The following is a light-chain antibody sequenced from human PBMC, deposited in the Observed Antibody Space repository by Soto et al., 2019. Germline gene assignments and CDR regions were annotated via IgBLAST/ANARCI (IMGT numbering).Light chain of an antibody. CDR2: LTS. CDR1: QALNTR. Sequence: IVLTQSPATLSAFPGDIVTLSCRASQALNTRLAWYQHKPGQAPRLLIYLTSNRAAGVPSRFSAWVSETDFTLTISDVQPEDFAVYYCHQRQSWPRTFGQGTKV. V-gene: IGKV3-11*01. J-gene: IGKJ1*01. CDR3: HQRQSWPRT.